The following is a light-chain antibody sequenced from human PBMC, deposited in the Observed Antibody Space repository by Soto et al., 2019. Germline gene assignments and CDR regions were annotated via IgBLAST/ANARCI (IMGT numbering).Light chain of an antibody. Sequence: QSALTQPASVSGSPGQSITISCTGSSSDVGTYDLVSWYQHHPGAAPKLMIYEATRPPSGISNRFSGSKSGNTASLTISGLQAEDEADYYCCSFACSNSWVFGGGTKVTVL. CDR2: EAT. V-gene: IGLV2-23*01. J-gene: IGLJ3*02. CDR3: CSFACSNSWV. CDR1: SSDVGTYDL.